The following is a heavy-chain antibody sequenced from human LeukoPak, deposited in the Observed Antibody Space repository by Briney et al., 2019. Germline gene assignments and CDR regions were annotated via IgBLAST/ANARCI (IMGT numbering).Heavy chain of an antibody. J-gene: IGHJ3*01. CDR3: ARDRRREQVYAFDV. D-gene: IGHD1/OR15-1a*01. V-gene: IGHV4-59*01. Sequence: SETLSLTCTVSGGSITSYFWSWIRQPPGKGLEWIAYIHYTDHSNYNPSLKSRVTISIDTSKNQVSLMLSSVTAADTAVYYCARDRRREQVYAFDVWGQGTTVTVSS. CDR2: IHYTDHS. CDR1: GGSITSYF.